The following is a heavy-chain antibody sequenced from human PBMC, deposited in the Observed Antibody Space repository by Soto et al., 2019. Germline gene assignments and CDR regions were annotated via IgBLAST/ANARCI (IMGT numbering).Heavy chain of an antibody. D-gene: IGHD3-22*01. CDR2: IYYSGST. CDR3: ARVPVQNYYDSSGYLVWFDP. V-gene: IGHV4-31*03. J-gene: IGHJ5*02. CDR1: GGSISSGGYY. Sequence: PSETLSLTCTVSGGSISSGGYYWSWIRQHPGKGLEWIGYIYYSGSTYYNPSLKSRVTISVDTSKNQSSLKLSSVTAADTAVYYCARVPVQNYYDSSGYLVWFDPWGQGTLVTVSS.